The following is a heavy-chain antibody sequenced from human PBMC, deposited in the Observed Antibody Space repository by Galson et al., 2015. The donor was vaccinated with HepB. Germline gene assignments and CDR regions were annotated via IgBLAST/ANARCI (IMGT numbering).Heavy chain of an antibody. J-gene: IGHJ3*02. CDR3: ARDPVLRYFDWFTPEGGAFDI. D-gene: IGHD3-9*01. Sequence: SVKVSCKASGYTFTSYGISWVRQAPGQGLEWMGWISAYNGNTNYAQKLQGRVTMTTDTSTSTAYMELRSLRSDDTAVYYCARDPVLRYFDWFTPEGGAFDIWGQGTMVTVSS. CDR1: GYTFTSYG. CDR2: ISAYNGNT. V-gene: IGHV1-18*01.